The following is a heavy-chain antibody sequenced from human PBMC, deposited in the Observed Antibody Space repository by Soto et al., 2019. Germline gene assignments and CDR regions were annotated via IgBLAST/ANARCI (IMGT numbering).Heavy chain of an antibody. D-gene: IGHD6-13*01. CDR3: ARDLLAAGSDALDI. CDR1: GYTFTRHY. V-gene: IGHV1-46*01. CDR2: INSSGGHT. J-gene: IGHJ3*02. Sequence: QMQLVQAGAEVKKPGASVKVSCKASGYTFTRHYIHWVRQAPGQGLEWMGIINSSGGHTYYAQKFQGRVALISDTSASTVYMELSSLRSEDTAVYYWARDLLAAGSDALDIWGQGTMVTVSS.